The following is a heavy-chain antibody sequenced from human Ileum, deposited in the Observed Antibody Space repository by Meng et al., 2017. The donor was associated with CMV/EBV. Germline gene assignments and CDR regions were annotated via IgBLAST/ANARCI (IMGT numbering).Heavy chain of an antibody. CDR1: GLTFSNAW. V-gene: IGHV3-15*01. CDR3: TTARNDFWSGYYFSDY. D-gene: IGHD3-3*01. Sequence: GESLKISCAVSGLTFSNAWMTWVRQAPGKALEWVGRIKSKTDDGTIDYAAPVKGRFTISRDDSKNTLYLQMNSLKTEDTAVYYCTTARNDFWSGYYFSDYWGRGTLVTVSS. J-gene: IGHJ4*02. CDR2: IKSKTDDGTI.